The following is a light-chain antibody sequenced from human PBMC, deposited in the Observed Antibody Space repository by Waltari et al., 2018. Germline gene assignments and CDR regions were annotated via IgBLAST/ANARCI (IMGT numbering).Light chain of an antibody. J-gene: IGKJ4*01. CDR2: ATS. Sequence: DIQLTQSPSLLSASVGARVTITCRASPGINTYLVWYQQKPGKAPHLLVSATSTLQRGVPSRFSGSGSGTEFTLTISSLQPEDSATYYCQQLYSYSTFGGGTKVEI. CDR1: PGINTY. CDR3: QQLYSYST. V-gene: IGKV1-9*01.